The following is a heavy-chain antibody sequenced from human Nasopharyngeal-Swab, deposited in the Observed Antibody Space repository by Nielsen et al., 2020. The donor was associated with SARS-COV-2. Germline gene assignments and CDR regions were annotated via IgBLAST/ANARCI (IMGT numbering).Heavy chain of an antibody. D-gene: IGHD3-22*01. V-gene: IGHV1-3*01. J-gene: IGHJ3*02. CDR2: INDGNGNT. CDR1: GYTFTSYA. CDR3: ARVRYYYDSSGYYHPRSESGFTDAFDI. Sequence: ASVKVSCKASGYTFTSYAMHWVRQAPGQRLEWMGWINDGNGNTKYSQKFQGRVTITRDTSASTAYMELSSLRSEDTAVYYCARVRYYYDSSGYYHPRSESGFTDAFDIWGQGTMVTVSS.